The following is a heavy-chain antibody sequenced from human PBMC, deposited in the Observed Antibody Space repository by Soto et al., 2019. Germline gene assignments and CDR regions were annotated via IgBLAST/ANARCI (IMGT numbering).Heavy chain of an antibody. CDR3: AAIAVAASGYFDS. Sequence: SETLSLTCSVSGGSISSSSYFWGWIRQPPGKALEWIGHGYYSGSTYNNPSLKSRVTIFVDTSKNFFSLNLTSLTAADTAVYYCAAIAVAASGYFDSWGQGSQVTVSS. D-gene: IGHD6-19*01. J-gene: IGHJ4*02. CDR2: GYYSGST. V-gene: IGHV4-39*01. CDR1: GGSISSSSYF.